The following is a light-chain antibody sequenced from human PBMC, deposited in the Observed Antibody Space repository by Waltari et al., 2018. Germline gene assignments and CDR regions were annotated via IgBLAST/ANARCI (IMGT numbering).Light chain of an antibody. J-gene: IGKJ1*01. Sequence: LAWYQQKPGQAPRLLMYGTSIRAPGTPDRFSGTGSGTDFSLTISRLEPEDFAVYSCQHYARLPATCGQGTKVEIK. CDR2: GTS. CDR3: QHYARLPAT. V-gene: IGKV3-20*01.